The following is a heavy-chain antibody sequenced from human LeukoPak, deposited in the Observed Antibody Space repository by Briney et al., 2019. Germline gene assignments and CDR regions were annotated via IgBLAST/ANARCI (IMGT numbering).Heavy chain of an antibody. J-gene: IGHJ4*02. D-gene: IGHD2-15*01. Sequence: SETLSLTCTVSVGSISSYCWSWIRQPPGKGLKWIRDIYYSGSTRYKPSVKSRVTISVDTAQHQFSLKLTSVTAADTAVYYCARHLTDTYCSGGTCYMYYFEYWGQGTLVTVSS. CDR3: ARHLTDTYCSGGTCYMYYFEY. CDR1: VGSISSYC. V-gene: IGHV4-59*08. CDR2: IYYSGST.